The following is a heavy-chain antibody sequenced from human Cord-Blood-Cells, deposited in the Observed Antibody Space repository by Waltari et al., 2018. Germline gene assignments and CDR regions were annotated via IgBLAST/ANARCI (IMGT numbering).Heavy chain of an antibody. J-gene: IGHJ4*02. CDR1: GFTFCSDA. Sequence: EVQLLESGGGLVQPGGSLRLSCAASGFTFCSDAMSWVRQAPGKGLEWGSAISGSGGSTYYADSVKGQFTISRDNSKNTLYLQMNSLRAEDTAVYYCAKGIFSSSWYFDYWGQGTLVTVSS. CDR3: AKGIFSSSWYFDY. D-gene: IGHD6-13*01. CDR2: ISGSGGST. V-gene: IGHV3-23*01.